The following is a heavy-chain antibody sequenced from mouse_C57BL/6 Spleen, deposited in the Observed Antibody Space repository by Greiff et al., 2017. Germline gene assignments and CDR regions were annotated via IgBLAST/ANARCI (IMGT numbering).Heavy chain of an antibody. D-gene: IGHD2-12*01. CDR2: IDPETGGT. CDR1: GYTFNDYE. V-gene: IGHV1-15*01. CDR3: TAAYYSRFDY. Sequence: QVQLQQSGAELVRPGASVTLSCKASGYTFNDYEMHWVKQTPVHGLEWIGAIDPETGGTAYNQKFKGKAILTADKSSSTAYMELRSLTSEDSAVYYCTAAYYSRFDYWGQGTTLTGSS. J-gene: IGHJ2*01.